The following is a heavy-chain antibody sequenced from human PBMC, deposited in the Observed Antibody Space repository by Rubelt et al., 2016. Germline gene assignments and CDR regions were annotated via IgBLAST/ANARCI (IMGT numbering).Heavy chain of an antibody. D-gene: IGHD3-16*01. Sequence: QLQLQESGPGLVKPSGTLSLTCTVSGGSISSSSYYWGWIRQPPGKGLEWIGSIYYSGSTYYNPSLKSRVTISVDTSKNQCSLKLSSVTAADTAVYYCARVTGGSSDYWGQGTLVTVSS. CDR1: GGSISSSSYY. CDR2: IYYSGST. J-gene: IGHJ4*02. CDR3: ARVTGGSSDY. V-gene: IGHV4-39*07.